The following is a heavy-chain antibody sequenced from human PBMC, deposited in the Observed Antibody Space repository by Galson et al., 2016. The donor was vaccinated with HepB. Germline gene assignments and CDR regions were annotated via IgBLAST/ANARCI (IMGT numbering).Heavy chain of an antibody. Sequence: SETLSLTCTVSGDSIGRSSYYWGWIRQSPEKGLEWIGGIYYSGTTYYNPSLNSRVTISVDTSKNHFSLKLDSGTAADTAVYYCARPRAAAGLFDYWGRGMLVTVSS. CDR2: IYYSGTT. CDR1: GDSIGRSSYY. D-gene: IGHD6-13*01. V-gene: IGHV4-39*02. J-gene: IGHJ4*02. CDR3: ARPRAAAGLFDY.